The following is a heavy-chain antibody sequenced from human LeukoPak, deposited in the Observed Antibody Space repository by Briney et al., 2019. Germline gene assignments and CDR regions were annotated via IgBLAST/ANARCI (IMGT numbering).Heavy chain of an antibody. CDR3: VTTDYDILTGYSPH. CDR1: GFTVTNNY. J-gene: IGHJ4*02. V-gene: IGHV3-53*01. Sequence: GGSLRLSCAGSGFTVTNNYMTWVRQAPGKGLEWVSFINSGGNTYYADSVKGRFTISRDKLRNTLYLQMNSLRAEDTAVYYCVTTDYDILTGYSPHWGQGTLVTVSS. CDR2: INSGGNT. D-gene: IGHD3-9*01.